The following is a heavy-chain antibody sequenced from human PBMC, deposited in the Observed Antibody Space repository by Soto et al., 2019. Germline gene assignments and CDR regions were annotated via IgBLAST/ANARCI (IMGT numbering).Heavy chain of an antibody. CDR1: GGSISSGGYS. V-gene: IGHV4-30-2*01. CDR3: AAGAGLPRYY. D-gene: IGHD5-12*01. J-gene: IGHJ4*02. Sequence: QLQLQESGSGLVKPSQTLSLTCAVSGGSISSGGYSWSWIRQPPGKGLEWIGYIYHSGSTYYNPSLKARVPTSADRSKSQFRPKLSSVPAADTAVYYCAAGAGLPRYYWGQGTLVTVSS. CDR2: IYHSGST.